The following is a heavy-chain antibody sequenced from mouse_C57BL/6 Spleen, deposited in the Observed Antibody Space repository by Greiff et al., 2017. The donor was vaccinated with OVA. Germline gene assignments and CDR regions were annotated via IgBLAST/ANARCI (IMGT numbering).Heavy chain of an antibody. CDR2: INPNNGGT. V-gene: IGHV1-26*01. J-gene: IGHJ2*01. Sequence: VQLQQSGPELVKPGASVKISCKASGYTFTDYYMNWVKQSHGKSLEWIGDINPNNGGTSYNQKFKGKATLTVDKSSSTAYMELRSLTSEDSAVYYCARDYYGSSYNYFDYWGQGTTLTVSS. D-gene: IGHD1-1*01. CDR3: ARDYYGSSYNYFDY. CDR1: GYTFTDYY.